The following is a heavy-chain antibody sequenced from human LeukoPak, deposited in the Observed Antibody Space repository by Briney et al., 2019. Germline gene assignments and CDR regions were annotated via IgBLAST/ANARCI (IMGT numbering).Heavy chain of an antibody. V-gene: IGHV5-51*01. D-gene: IGHD1-26*01. Sequence: GESLKISCQGSEYSFTNYWIGWVRQMPGKGLEWMGIIYPDDSDTRYSPSFQGQVTISADKSISTAYLQWSSLKASDTAMYYCARSPREGLLDYWGQGTLVTVSS. CDR1: EYSFTNYW. CDR2: IYPDDSDT. J-gene: IGHJ4*02. CDR3: ARSPREGLLDY.